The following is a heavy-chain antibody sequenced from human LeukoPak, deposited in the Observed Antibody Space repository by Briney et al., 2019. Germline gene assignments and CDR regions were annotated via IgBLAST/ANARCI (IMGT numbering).Heavy chain of an antibody. J-gene: IGHJ5*02. CDR2: IYHSGST. CDR3: ARDLPRNYDILTGYSYNWFDP. CDR1: GYSISSGYY. D-gene: IGHD3-9*01. Sequence: SETLSLTCAVSGYSISSGYYWGWIRQPPGKGLEWIGSIYHSGSTYYNPSLKSRVTISVDTSKNQFSLKLSSVTAADTAVYYCARDLPRNYDILTGYSYNWFDPWGQGTLVTVSS. V-gene: IGHV4-38-2*02.